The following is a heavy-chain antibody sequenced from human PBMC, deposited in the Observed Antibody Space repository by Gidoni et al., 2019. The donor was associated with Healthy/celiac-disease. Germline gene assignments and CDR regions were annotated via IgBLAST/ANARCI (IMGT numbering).Heavy chain of an antibody. Sequence: QSGAEVKKPGSSVTVSCKASGGTFRSYAISWVRQAPGQGLAWMGRIIPILGIANDAQKFQGRVTITADKSTSTAYMELSSLGSEDTAVYYCAGPSGDGYNFGPSYYYYGMDVWGQGTTVTVSS. V-gene: IGHV1-69*04. CDR2: IIPILGIA. J-gene: IGHJ6*02. CDR3: AGPSGDGYNFGPSYYYYGMDV. D-gene: IGHD5-12*01. CDR1: GGTFRSYA.